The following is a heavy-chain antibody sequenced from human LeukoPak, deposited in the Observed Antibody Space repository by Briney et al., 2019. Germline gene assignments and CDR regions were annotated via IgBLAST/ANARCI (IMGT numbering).Heavy chain of an antibody. CDR2: IWWNDDR. D-gene: IGHD1-26*01. J-gene: IGHJ4*02. CDR3: AHILQRRYSGSFFDY. Sequence: SGPTLVKPTQTLTLTCTFSGFSLTTSDMGVGWIRQPPGEALEWLALIWWNDDRRYSPSLKNRLTITKDTSKNQVVLTMTNMDPVDTATYYCAHILQRRYSGSFFDYWGQGTLVTVSS. V-gene: IGHV2-5*01. CDR1: GFSLTTSDMG.